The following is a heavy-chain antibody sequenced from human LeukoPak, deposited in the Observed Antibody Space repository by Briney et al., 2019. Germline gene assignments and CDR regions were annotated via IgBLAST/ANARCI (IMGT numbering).Heavy chain of an antibody. CDR1: GFTFSSYS. Sequence: GGSLRLSCAASGFTFSSYSMNWVRQAPGKGLEWVSYISSSSSTIYYADSLKGRFTISRDNAKNSLYLQMNSLRAEDTAVYYCARGYSSSWYSVDYWGQGTLVTVSS. CDR2: ISSSSSTI. J-gene: IGHJ4*02. D-gene: IGHD6-13*01. CDR3: ARGYSSSWYSVDY. V-gene: IGHV3-48*04.